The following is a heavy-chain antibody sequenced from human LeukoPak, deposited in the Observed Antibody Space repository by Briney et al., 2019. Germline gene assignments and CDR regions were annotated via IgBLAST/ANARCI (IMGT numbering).Heavy chain of an antibody. CDR3: ARDRMEKGTYFDY. CDR1: GYIVSTYG. CDR2: IITNNGNT. D-gene: IGHD1-1*01. J-gene: IGHJ4*02. V-gene: IGHV1-18*01. Sequence: GSSVKVSCKSSGYIVSTYGITWGGQAPGHGLGWMGWIITNNGNTNYTQKLKGRVTMTTDTSTSTVYMELRCVRSDDTAMYDCARDRMEKGTYFDYWGQGTLVTVPS.